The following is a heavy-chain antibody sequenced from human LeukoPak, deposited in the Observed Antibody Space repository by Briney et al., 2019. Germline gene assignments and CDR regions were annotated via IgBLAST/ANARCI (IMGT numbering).Heavy chain of an antibody. CDR2: IYYSGIT. J-gene: IGHJ6*03. D-gene: IGHD3-10*01. CDR1: GASISNSDRY. Sequence: SETLSLTCTVSGASISNSDRYWGWIRQPPGKGLEWIGSIYYSGITYHNPSLKSRVTISVDTSNNQFSLKMSSVTTADTAVYFCARHQEGMVRGVLYYLDVWGKGTTVIISS. CDR3: ARHQEGMVRGVLYYLDV. V-gene: IGHV4-39*01.